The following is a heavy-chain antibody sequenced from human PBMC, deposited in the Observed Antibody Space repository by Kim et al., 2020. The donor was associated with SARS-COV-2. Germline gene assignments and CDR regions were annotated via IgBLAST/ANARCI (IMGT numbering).Heavy chain of an antibody. CDR1: GFTFSSYA. J-gene: IGHJ2*01. CDR3: AKKWAMVVTPGYWYFDL. D-gene: IGHD2-21*02. Sequence: GGSLRLSCAASGFTFSSYAMSWVRQAPGKGLEWVSAISGSGGSTYYADSVKGRFTISRDNSKNTLYLQMNSLRAEDTAVYYCAKKWAMVVTPGYWYFDLWGRGTLVTVSS. V-gene: IGHV3-23*01. CDR2: ISGSGGST.